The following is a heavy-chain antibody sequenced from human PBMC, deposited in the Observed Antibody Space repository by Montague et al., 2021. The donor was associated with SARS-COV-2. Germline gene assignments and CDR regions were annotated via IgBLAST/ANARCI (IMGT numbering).Heavy chain of an antibody. J-gene: IGHJ5*01. Sequence: SETLSLTCSVSGGSISSHYWSWIRQPPGKGLEWIGYVYHCGSANYNPSLKSRVTISLDTSKNQFSLRLNSVTAADTAVYYCARAVTSGFDWFDSWGQGTLVTVSS. CDR1: GGSISSHY. CDR3: ARAVTSGFDWFDS. D-gene: IGHD4-17*01. CDR2: VYHCGSA. V-gene: IGHV4-59*11.